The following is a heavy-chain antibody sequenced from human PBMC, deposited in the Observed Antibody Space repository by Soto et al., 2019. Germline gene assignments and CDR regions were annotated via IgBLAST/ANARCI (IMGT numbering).Heavy chain of an antibody. D-gene: IGHD1-26*01. J-gene: IGHJ4*02. CDR3: ASAVGATNFDY. Sequence: QVQLVQSGAEVKKPGASVKVSCKASGYTFTSYAMHWVRQAHGQRLEWMGWINAGNGNKKYSQKFQGRVTITRDTSASTAYMELSSLRSEDTAVYYCASAVGATNFDYWGQGTLVTVSS. V-gene: IGHV1-3*01. CDR1: GYTFTSYA. CDR2: INAGNGNK.